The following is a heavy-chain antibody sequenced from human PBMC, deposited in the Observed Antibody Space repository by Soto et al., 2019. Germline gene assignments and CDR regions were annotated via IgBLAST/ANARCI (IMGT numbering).Heavy chain of an antibody. CDR3: ATLPHYGDPKAGF. CDR2: IHYSGST. CDR1: GGSISSSNY. J-gene: IGHJ4*02. Sequence: QLQLQESGPGLVKPSETLSPTCTVSGGSISSSNYWGWIRQPPGKGLEWIGSIHYSGSTYYKSSLKRRVTISVDTSRNQFSLKLTSVTAADPAVYYCATLPHYGDPKAGFWGQGTLVTVSS. D-gene: IGHD4-17*01. V-gene: IGHV4-39*01.